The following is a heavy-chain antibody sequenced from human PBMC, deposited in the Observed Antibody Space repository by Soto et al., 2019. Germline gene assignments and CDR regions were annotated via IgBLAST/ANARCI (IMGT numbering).Heavy chain of an antibody. CDR3: TTYDSSGYPFDYFDY. D-gene: IGHD3-22*01. CDR1: GFTFSNAW. Sequence: EVQLVESGGGLVKPGGSLRLSCAASGFTFSNAWMNWVRQAPGKGLEWVGRIKSKTDGGTTDYAAPVKGRFTISRDDSKNTLYLQMNSLKTEDTAVYYCTTYDSSGYPFDYFDYWGQGTLVTVSS. V-gene: IGHV3-15*07. J-gene: IGHJ4*02. CDR2: IKSKTDGGTT.